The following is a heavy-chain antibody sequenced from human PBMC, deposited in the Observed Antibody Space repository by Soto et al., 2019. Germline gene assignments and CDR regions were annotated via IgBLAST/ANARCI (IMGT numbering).Heavy chain of an antibody. CDR1: GLPFSSYA. CDR2: ISGGGNDR. CDR3: ARSLFMVAPDNEPFDY. J-gene: IGHJ4*02. Sequence: LRLSCAASGLPFSSYATIWVRQTPEKVLEWVAGISGGGNDRYYADFVQGRFTFSRDNSRNILYLQMNSLRAEDTAMYYCARSLFMVAPDNEPFDYWGQGTLVTVSS. D-gene: IGHD5-12*01. V-gene: IGHV3-23*01.